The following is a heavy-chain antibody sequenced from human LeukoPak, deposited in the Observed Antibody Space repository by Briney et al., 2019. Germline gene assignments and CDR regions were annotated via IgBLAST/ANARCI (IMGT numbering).Heavy chain of an antibody. CDR2: ISYDGSNK. J-gene: IGHJ4*02. Sequence: PGGSLRLSCAASGFTFSSYGMHWVRQAPGKGLEWVAVISYDGSNKYYADSVKGRFTISRDNSKNTLYLQMNSLRAEDTAVYYCAKDRGPGYCSGGSCWEPAYFDYWGQGTLVTVSS. CDR3: AKDRGPGYCSGGSCWEPAYFDY. CDR1: GFTFSSYG. V-gene: IGHV3-30*18. D-gene: IGHD2-15*01.